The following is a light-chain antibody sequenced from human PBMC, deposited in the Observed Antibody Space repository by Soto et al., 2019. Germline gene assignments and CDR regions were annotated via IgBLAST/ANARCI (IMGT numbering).Light chain of an antibody. CDR2: DVS. J-gene: IGKJ4*01. V-gene: IGKV1-33*01. Sequence: DIQMTQSPSSLSASVGDRVTITCQASRDISKFLNWYQQIPGKAPKLLIYDVSNLDAGVPSRFSGSRSGTEFTLTINNLQPEDTATYYCLQYDDLPGTFGGRT. CDR1: RDISKF. CDR3: LQYDDLPGT.